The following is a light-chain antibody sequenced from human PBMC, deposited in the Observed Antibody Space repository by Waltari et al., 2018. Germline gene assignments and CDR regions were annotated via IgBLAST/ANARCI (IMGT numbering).Light chain of an antibody. CDR2: DVT. J-gene: IGLJ1*01. CDR1: RIDVGTYAY. CDR3: SSYTTSSTVYV. V-gene: IGLV2-14*03. Sequence: QSALTQPAPVSGSPGQSIPISCTGPRIDVGTYAYFSWYQQHPGKAPKLMIYDVTKRPSGIANRFSGSKSGNTASLTISGLQAEDEADYYCSSYTTSSTVYVFGTGTKVTVL.